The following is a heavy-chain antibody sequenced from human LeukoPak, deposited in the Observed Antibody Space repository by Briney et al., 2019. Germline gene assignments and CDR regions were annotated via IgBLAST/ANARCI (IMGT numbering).Heavy chain of an antibody. V-gene: IGHV3-23*01. CDR2: ISGSGGST. CDR3: AKHQLLIAAAGYFDY. J-gene: IGHJ4*02. D-gene: IGHD6-13*01. Sequence: PGGSLRLSCAASGFTFSSYAMSWVRQAPGKGLWWVSAISGSGGSTYYADSVKGRFTISRDNSKNTLYLQMNSLRAQDTAVYYCAKHQLLIAAAGYFDYWGQGTLVTVSS. CDR1: GFTFSSYA.